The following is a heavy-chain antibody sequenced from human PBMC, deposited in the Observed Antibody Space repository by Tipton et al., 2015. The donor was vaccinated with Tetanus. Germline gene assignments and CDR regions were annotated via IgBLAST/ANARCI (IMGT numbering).Heavy chain of an antibody. J-gene: IGHJ4*02. Sequence: SGFTFSTYWMQWVRQAPGKGLVWVAHITSDGSTTGYADSVKGRFSISRDNAKDTLYLQMNSLRADDTAVYYCVRDNFGVDYWGRGTLVTVSS. V-gene: IGHV3-74*01. CDR3: VRDNFGVDY. CDR1: GFTFSTYW. CDR2: ITSDGSTT. D-gene: IGHD4/OR15-4a*01.